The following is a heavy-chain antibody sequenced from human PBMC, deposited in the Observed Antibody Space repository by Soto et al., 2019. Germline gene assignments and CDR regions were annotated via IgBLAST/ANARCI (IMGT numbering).Heavy chain of an antibody. CDR1: GFTFSSYA. V-gene: IGHV3-23*01. D-gene: IGHD6-13*01. J-gene: IGHJ4*02. Sequence: PGGSLRLSCAASGFTFSSYAMSWVRQAPGKGLEWVSAISGSGGSTYYADSVKGRFTISRDNSKNTLYLQMNSLRAEDTAVYYCVYSGSSWYEFDYWGQGTLVTVSS. CDR3: VYSGSSWYEFDY. CDR2: ISGSGGST.